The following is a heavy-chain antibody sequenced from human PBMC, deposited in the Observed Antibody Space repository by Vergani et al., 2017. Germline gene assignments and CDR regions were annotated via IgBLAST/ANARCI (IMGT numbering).Heavy chain of an antibody. CDR2: IIPIFGTA. CDR3: ARGHSSSWFDY. Sequence: QVQLVQSGAEVKKPGSSVKVSCKASGGTFSNYAISWVRQAPGQGLESLGGIIPIFGTANYAQKFQGRVTITADKSTSTAYMELSSLRSEDTAVYFCARGHSSSWFDYWGQGTLVTVSS. CDR1: GGTFSNYA. V-gene: IGHV1-69*06. D-gene: IGHD6-13*01. J-gene: IGHJ4*02.